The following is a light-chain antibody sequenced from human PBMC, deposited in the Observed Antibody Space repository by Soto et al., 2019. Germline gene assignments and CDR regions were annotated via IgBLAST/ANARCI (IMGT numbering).Light chain of an antibody. V-gene: IGLV2-14*01. J-gene: IGLJ3*02. CDR3: SSLTSSNTWV. Sequence: QSALTQPASVSGSPGQSITISCTGTNTDVGGYDYVSWYQHYPGKAPKLLIYQVNNRPSGVSSRFSGSKSGNTASLTFSGLQAEHEADYYCSSLTSSNTWVFGGGTKLTVL. CDR2: QVN. CDR1: NTDVGGYDY.